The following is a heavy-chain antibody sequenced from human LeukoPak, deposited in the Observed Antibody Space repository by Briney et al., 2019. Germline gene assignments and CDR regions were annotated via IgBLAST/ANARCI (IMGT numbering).Heavy chain of an antibody. CDR2: IKNKNSGRTT. Sequence: AGSLRLSCAASGFIFPKAWMHCFRQAPAKGRQWCSRIKNKNSGRTTNYIEPVKGIFSISRDDSRNTLHLEMDSLKTNDTAIYYCVTDGGLLPYYFTYWGQGTLVTVSS. CDR3: VTDGGLLPYYFTY. J-gene: IGHJ4*02. CDR1: GFIFPKAW. D-gene: IGHD3-10*01. V-gene: IGHV3-15*01.